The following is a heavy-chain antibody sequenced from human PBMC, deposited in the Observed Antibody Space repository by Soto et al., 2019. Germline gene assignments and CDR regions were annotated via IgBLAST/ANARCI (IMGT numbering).Heavy chain of an antibody. V-gene: IGHV3-23*01. Sequence: EVQLLESGGGLVQPGGSLILSSAASGFTFSSYAMSWVRQAPGKGLEWVSAISGSGGSTYYADSVKGRFTISRDNSKNTLYLQMHSLRAEETAVYYCAKEVVVAASIDYWGQGTLVTVSS. D-gene: IGHD2-15*01. CDR1: GFTFSSYA. CDR3: AKEVVVAASIDY. CDR2: ISGSGGST. J-gene: IGHJ4*02.